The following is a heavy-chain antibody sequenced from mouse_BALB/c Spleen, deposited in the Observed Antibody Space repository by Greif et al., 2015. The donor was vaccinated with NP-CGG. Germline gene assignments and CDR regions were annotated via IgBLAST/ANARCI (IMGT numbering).Heavy chain of an antibody. CDR3: AREGTTATWFAY. CDR2: ISYDGSN. CDR1: GYSITSGYY. D-gene: IGHD1-2*01. V-gene: IGHV3-6*02. Sequence: EVQRVESGPGLVKPSQSLSLTCSVTGYSITSGYYWNWIRQFPGNKLEWMGYISYDGSNNYNPSLKNRISITRDTSKNQFFLKLNSVTTEDTATYYCAREGTTATWFAYWGQGTLVTVSA. J-gene: IGHJ3*01.